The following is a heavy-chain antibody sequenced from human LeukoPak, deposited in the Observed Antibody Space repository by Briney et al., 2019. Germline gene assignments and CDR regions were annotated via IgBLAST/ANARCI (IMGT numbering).Heavy chain of an antibody. CDR1: GFTFSSYW. CDR3: ARERQAFDI. J-gene: IGHJ3*02. CDR2: INSDGSST. Sequence: QPGGSQRLSCAASGFTFSSYWTHWVRQAPGKGRVWVSRINSDGSSTSYADSVKGRYTTSRDNSKNTLYLQLNSRRAEDTAVYYWARERQAFDIWGQGTMVSVSS. V-gene: IGHV3-74*01.